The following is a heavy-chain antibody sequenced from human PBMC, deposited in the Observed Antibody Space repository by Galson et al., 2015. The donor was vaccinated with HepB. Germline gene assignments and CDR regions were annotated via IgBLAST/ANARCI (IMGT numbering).Heavy chain of an antibody. Sequence: SLRLSCAASGFTFSSDAMSWVRQAPRKGLEWVSAISGSGGSTHYADSVKGRFTISRDNSKSTLYLQMNSLRAEDTAVYSCAKLGGDYSGSYSWGQGTLVTVSS. D-gene: IGHD1-26*01. J-gene: IGHJ4*02. V-gene: IGHV3-23*01. CDR3: AKLGGDYSGSYS. CDR2: ISGSGGST. CDR1: GFTFSSDA.